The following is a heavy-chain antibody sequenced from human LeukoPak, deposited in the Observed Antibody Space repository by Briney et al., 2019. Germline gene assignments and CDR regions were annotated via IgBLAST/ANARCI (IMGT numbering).Heavy chain of an antibody. D-gene: IGHD6-13*01. CDR1: GGTFSSYA. Sequence: SVKVSFKASGGTFSSYAISWVRQAPGQGLEWMGGIIPIFGTANYAQKFQGRVTITADESTSTAYMELSSLRSEDTAVYYCARGGSSWYYWFDPWGQGTLVTVSS. J-gene: IGHJ5*02. CDR3: ARGGSSWYYWFDP. CDR2: IIPIFGTA. V-gene: IGHV1-69*13.